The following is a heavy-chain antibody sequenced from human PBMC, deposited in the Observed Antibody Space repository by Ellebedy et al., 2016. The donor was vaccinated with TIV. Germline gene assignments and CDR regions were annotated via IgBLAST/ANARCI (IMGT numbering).Heavy chain of an antibody. CDR3: ARAESEVDVYY. D-gene: IGHD2-15*01. J-gene: IGHJ4*02. CDR2: INPNNGGT. V-gene: IGHV1-2*02. CDR1: GYTFTGYY. Sequence: AASVKVSCKASGYTFTGYYMHWVRQAPGQGLEWMGWINPNNGGTKYVEKFQGRVTMTRDPSISTAYMELSRLRSDDTAVYYCARAESEVDVYYWGQGTLVTVSS.